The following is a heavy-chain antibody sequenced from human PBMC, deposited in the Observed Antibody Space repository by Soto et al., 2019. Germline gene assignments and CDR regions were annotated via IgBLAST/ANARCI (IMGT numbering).Heavy chain of an antibody. J-gene: IGHJ6*02. D-gene: IGHD1-26*01. V-gene: IGHV4-39*01. CDR2: IYYSGST. CDR3: ARQEWELPYYYYGMDV. CDR1: GGSISSSSYY. Sequence: SETLSLTCTVSGGSISSSSYYWGWIRQPPGKGLGWIGSIYYSGSTYYNPSLKSRVTISVDTSKNQFSLKLSSVTAADTAVYYCARQEWELPYYYYGMDVWGQGTTVTVSS.